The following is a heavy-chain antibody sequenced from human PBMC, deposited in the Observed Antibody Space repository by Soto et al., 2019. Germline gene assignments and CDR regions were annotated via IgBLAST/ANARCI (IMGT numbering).Heavy chain of an antibody. D-gene: IGHD5-18*01. V-gene: IGHV4-34*01. CDR2: INHSGST. CDR3: ARVGWGYSYGHKWSRVNWFDP. CDR1: GGSFSGYY. J-gene: IGHJ5*02. Sequence: SEPLSLTWAVYGGSFSGYYWSWIRKPPGRGLEWIGEINHSGSTNYNPSLKSRVTISVDTSKNQFSLKLSSVTAADTAVYYCARVGWGYSYGHKWSRVNWFDPWGQGTLVTVSS.